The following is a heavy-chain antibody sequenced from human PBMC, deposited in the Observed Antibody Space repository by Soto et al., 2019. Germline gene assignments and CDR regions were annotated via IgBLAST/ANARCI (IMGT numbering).Heavy chain of an antibody. Sequence: PSETLSLTCTVSGGSISNSSYYWGWIRQPPGKGLEWIGSIYYSGSTNYNPSLKSRVTISVDTSKNQFSLKLSSVTAADTAVYYCARGRGVVPAAIGARYGMDVWGQGTTVTVSS. CDR3: ARGRGVVPAAIGARYGMDV. J-gene: IGHJ6*02. CDR1: GGSISNSSYY. V-gene: IGHV4-39*07. D-gene: IGHD2-2*01. CDR2: IYYSGST.